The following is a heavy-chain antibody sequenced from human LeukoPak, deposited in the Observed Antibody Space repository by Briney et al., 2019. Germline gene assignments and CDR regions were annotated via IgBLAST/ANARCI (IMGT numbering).Heavy chain of an antibody. D-gene: IGHD2-21*02. J-gene: IGHJ4*02. V-gene: IGHV1-18*01. Sequence: ASVKVSCKGSGYIFTSYGISWVRQAPGQGLEWMGWISGYNGHTNYAQKFQGRVTMTTDTSTTTAYMELRSLRSEDTAVYYCATALLLGRKPRQDFDYWGQGTLVTVSS. CDR3: ATALLLGRKPRQDFDY. CDR1: GYIFTSYG. CDR2: ISGYNGHT.